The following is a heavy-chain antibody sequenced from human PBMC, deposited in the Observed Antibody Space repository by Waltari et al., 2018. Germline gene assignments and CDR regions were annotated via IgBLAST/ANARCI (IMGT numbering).Heavy chain of an antibody. CDR2: ISSNGGSP. Sequence: EVQLVESGGGLVQPGGSLRLSCAASGFTFSSYAMHWVRQAPGKGLEYVSAISSNGGSPYYAESVKGRFTISRDNSKNTLYLQMGSLRAEDMAVYYCARDQTRDGYNRKPVFVGGMDVWGQGTTVTVSS. J-gene: IGHJ6*02. V-gene: IGHV3-64*07. D-gene: IGHD5-12*01. CDR3: ARDQTRDGYNRKPVFVGGMDV. CDR1: GFTFSSYA.